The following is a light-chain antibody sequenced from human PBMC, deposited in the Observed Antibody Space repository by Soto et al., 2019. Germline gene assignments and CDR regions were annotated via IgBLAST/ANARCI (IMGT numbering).Light chain of an antibody. V-gene: IGLV2-11*01. Sequence: QSALTQPRSVSGSPGQSVTISFTGTSTDVGGYNYVSWYQQHPGKVPKLMLYDVSKRPSGVPDRFSGSKSGNTASLTISGLQAEDEADYYCCSYAGRDTLYVFGSGTQLTVL. CDR3: CSYAGRDTLYV. CDR1: STDVGGYNY. CDR2: DVS. J-gene: IGLJ1*01.